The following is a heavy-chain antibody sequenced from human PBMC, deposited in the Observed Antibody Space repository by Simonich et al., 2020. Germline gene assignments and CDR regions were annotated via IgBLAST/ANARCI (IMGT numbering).Heavy chain of an antibody. V-gene: IGHV3-30*19. J-gene: IGHJ3*02. Sequence: QVQLVESGGGVVQPGRSLRLSCAASGFTFSSYGMHWVRQAPGKGLEGGAGITDDGSNKYYADSVKGRLTISRDKSKNTLYLQMNSLRAEDTAVYYCAREGAGNDAFDIWGQGTMVTVSS. CDR1: GFTFSSYG. CDR3: AREGAGNDAFDI. CDR2: ITDDGSNK. D-gene: IGHD1-26*01.